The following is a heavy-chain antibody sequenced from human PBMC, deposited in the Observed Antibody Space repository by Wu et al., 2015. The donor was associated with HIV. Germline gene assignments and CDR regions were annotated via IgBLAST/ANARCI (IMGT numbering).Heavy chain of an antibody. V-gene: IGHV1-69*18. D-gene: IGHD2-2*01. CDR3: ARDYCSSTSCPPYYYGMDV. CDR2: IIPIFGTA. CDR1: GGTFSSYA. Sequence: QVQLVQSGAEVKKPGSSVKVSCKASGGTFSSYAISWVRQAPGQGLERMGRIIPIFGTANYAQKFQGRVTITADESTSTAYMELSSLRSEDTAVYYCARDYCSSTSCPPYYYGMDVWGQGTTVTVSS. J-gene: IGHJ6*02.